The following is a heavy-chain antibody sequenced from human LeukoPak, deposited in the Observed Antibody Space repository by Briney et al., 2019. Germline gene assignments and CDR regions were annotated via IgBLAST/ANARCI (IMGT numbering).Heavy chain of an antibody. Sequence: GGSLRLSCTASGFTFGDYAMSWVRQAPGKGLEWVGFIRSKANGGTTEYAASVKGRFTISRDDSKSIAYLQMNSLKTEDTAVYYCTRDASAVAVGFDYWGQGTLVTVSS. CDR1: GFTFGDYA. CDR3: TRDASAVAVGFDY. V-gene: IGHV3-49*04. D-gene: IGHD6-19*01. CDR2: IRSKANGGTT. J-gene: IGHJ4*02.